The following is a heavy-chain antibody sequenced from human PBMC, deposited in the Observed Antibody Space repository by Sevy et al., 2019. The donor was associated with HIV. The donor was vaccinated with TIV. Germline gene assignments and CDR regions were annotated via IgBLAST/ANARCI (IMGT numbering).Heavy chain of an antibody. V-gene: IGHV3-7*01. CDR2: IKQDGSEK. CDR1: GFTFSSYW. Sequence: GGSLRLSCAASGFTFSSYWMSWVRQVPGKGLEWVANIKQDGSEKYYVDSVKGRFTISRDNAKNSLYLQMNSLRAEDTAVYYCAREENYYSYYFDYWGQGTLVTVSS. CDR3: AREENYYSYYFDY. D-gene: IGHD3-22*01. J-gene: IGHJ4*02.